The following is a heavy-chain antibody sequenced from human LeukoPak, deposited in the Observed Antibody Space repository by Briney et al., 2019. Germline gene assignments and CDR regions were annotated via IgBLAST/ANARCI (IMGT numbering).Heavy chain of an antibody. CDR2: IYHSGST. Sequence: PGGSLRLSCAASGFTFSNAWMNWIRQPPGKGLEWIGSIYHSGSTYYNPSLKSRVTISVDTSKNQFSLKLSSVTAADTAVYYCARASRTGLGIGSFDYWGQGTLVTVSS. CDR3: ARASRTGLGIGSFDY. CDR1: GFTFSNAW. J-gene: IGHJ4*02. V-gene: IGHV4-38-2*01. D-gene: IGHD7-27*01.